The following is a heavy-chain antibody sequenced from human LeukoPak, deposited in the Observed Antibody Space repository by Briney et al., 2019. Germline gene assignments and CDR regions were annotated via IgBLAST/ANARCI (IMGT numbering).Heavy chain of an antibody. CDR2: IIPIFGTA. V-gene: IGHV1-69*13. CDR1: GGTFSSYA. D-gene: IGHD6-19*01. J-gene: IGHJ4*02. Sequence: GASVKVSCKASGGTFSSYAISWVRQAPGQGLEWMGGIIPIFGTANYAQKFQGRVTITADESTSTAYMELSSLRSEDTAVYYCAGDHRKVAGSHHLDYWGQGTLVTVSS. CDR3: AGDHRKVAGSHHLDY.